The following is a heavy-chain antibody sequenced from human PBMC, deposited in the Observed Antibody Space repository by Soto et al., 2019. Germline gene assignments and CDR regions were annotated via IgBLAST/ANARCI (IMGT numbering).Heavy chain of an antibody. D-gene: IGHD3-10*01. Sequence: PGGSLRLSCAASGFTFSSYGMHWVRQAPGKGLEWVAVISYDGSNKYYADSVKGRFTISRDNSKNTLYLQMNSLRAEDTAVYYCAKEMSATMVRGVIPRNDYWGQGTLVT. CDR3: AKEMSATMVRGVIPRNDY. CDR1: GFTFSSYG. CDR2: ISYDGSNK. J-gene: IGHJ4*02. V-gene: IGHV3-30*18.